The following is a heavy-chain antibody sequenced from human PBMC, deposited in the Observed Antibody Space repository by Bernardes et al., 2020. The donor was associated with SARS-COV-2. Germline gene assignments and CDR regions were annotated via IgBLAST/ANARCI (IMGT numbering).Heavy chain of an antibody. J-gene: IGHJ6*04. CDR1: GGTFSSYA. D-gene: IGHD6-13*01. CDR3: ARDSIAAAGSRDYYYYYGMDG. CDR2: IITIFGTA. V-gene: IGHV1-69*13. Sequence: SVKVSCKASGGTFSSYAISWVRQAPGQGLEWMGRIITIFGTANYAQKFQGRVTLTADEYTSTAYMELSSLRSEDTAVYYCARDSIAAAGSRDYYYYYGMDGWSKGTTVTVSS.